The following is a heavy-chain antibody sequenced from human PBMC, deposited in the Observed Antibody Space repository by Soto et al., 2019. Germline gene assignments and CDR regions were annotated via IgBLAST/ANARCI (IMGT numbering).Heavy chain of an antibody. CDR3: ARQFSEIGDFWSGYYRRDWFDP. J-gene: IGHJ5*02. D-gene: IGHD3-3*01. V-gene: IGHV4-39*01. Sequence: PSETLSLTCTVSGGSISSSSYYWGWIRQPPGKGLEWIGSIYYSGSTYYNPSLKSRVTISVDTSKNQFSLKLSSVTAADTAVYYCARQFSEIGDFWSGYYRRDWFDPWGQGTLVTVSS. CDR2: IYYSGST. CDR1: GGSISSSSYY.